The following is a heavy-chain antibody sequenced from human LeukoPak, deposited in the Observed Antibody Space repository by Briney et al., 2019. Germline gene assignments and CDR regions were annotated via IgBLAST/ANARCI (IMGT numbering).Heavy chain of an antibody. CDR3: SIDPFLSRHY. J-gene: IGHJ4*02. D-gene: IGHD3-3*01. CDR2: INRDGSIT. CDR1: GFTLCNYF. Sequence: GGSVRLSCVASGFTLCNYFPHWVRQAPGKGLAWVSRINRDGSITNYADSVRGRFTISRDNARNTLDLQMNSLRAEDTPLYYCSIDPFLSRHYCGPGTLVTVSS. V-gene: IGHV3-74*01.